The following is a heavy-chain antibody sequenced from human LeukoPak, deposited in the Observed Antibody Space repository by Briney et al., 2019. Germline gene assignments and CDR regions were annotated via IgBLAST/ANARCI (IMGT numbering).Heavy chain of an antibody. V-gene: IGHV4-39*02. CDR1: GGSIISGRYY. Sequence: SETLSLTCNVSGGSIISGRYYWVWIRQPPGKGLEWIGSVYYGGRAYYNPSLKSRVTISVDTSKNHFSLKLNSVTAADTSVYYCVRSNSGSSRFWYFGLWGRGALVPVSS. J-gene: IGHJ2*01. CDR2: VYYGGRA. CDR3: VRSNSGSSRFWYFGL. D-gene: IGHD1-26*01.